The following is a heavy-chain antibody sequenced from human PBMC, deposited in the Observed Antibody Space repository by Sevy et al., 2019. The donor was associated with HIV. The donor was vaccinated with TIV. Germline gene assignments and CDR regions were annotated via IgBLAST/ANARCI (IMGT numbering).Heavy chain of an antibody. V-gene: IGHV1-18*01. CDR2: ISAYNGIT. Sequence: AQLKVSCQTSGYTFTRYGISWVRQAPGQGFEWMGWISAYNGITNYAQKVQGRVTMTTDTSTRTAYMELRSLRSDDTAVYYCARVLEYSGYEYFEYWGQGTLVTVSS. CDR1: GYTFTRYG. J-gene: IGHJ4*02. CDR3: ARVLEYSGYEYFEY. D-gene: IGHD5-12*01.